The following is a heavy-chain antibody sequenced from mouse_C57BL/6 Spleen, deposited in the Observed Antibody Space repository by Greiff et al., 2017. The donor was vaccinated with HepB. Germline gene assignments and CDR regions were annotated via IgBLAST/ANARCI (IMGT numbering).Heavy chain of an antibody. Sequence: VKLMESGAELVRPGASVTLSCKASGYTFTDYEMHWVKQTPVHGLEWIGAIDPETGGTAYNQKFKGKAILTADKSSSTAYMELRSLTSEDSAVYYCTITTVDYAMDYWGQGTSVTVSS. D-gene: IGHD1-1*01. J-gene: IGHJ4*01. CDR1: GYTFTDYE. CDR3: TITTVDYAMDY. V-gene: IGHV1-15*01. CDR2: IDPETGGT.